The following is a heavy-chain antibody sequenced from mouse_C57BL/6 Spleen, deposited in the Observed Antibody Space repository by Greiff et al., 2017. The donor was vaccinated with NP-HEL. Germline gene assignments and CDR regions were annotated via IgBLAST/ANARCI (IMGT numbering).Heavy chain of an antibody. D-gene: IGHD2-3*01. J-gene: IGHJ3*01. CDR1: GFTFTDYY. V-gene: IGHV7-3*01. CDR3: ARSDGYPPAWFAY. CDR2: IRNKANGYTT. Sequence: EVKLMESGGGLVQPGGSLSLSCAASGFTFTDYYMSWVRQPPGKALEWLGFIRNKANGYTTEYSASVKGRFTISRDNSQSILYLQMNALRAEDSATYYCARSDGYPPAWFAYWGQGTLVTVSA.